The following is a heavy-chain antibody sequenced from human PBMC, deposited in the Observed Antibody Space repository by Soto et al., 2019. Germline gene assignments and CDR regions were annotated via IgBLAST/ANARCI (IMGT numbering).Heavy chain of an antibody. J-gene: IGHJ3*02. CDR1: GFTFSSYG. CDR3: ARDAPSARYYDILTGYYGHAFDI. CDR2: IWYDGSNK. V-gene: IGHV3-33*01. Sequence: LRLSCAASGFTFSSYGMHWVRQAPGKGLEWVAVIWYDGSNKYYADSVKGRFTISRDNSKNTLYLQMNSLRAEDTAVYYCARDAPSARYYDILTGYYGHAFDIWGQGTMVTVSS. D-gene: IGHD3-9*01.